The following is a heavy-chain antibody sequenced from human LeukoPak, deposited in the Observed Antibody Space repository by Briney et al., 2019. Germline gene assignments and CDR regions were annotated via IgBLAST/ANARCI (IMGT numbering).Heavy chain of an antibody. V-gene: IGHV3-30-3*01. J-gene: IGHJ4*02. D-gene: IGHD4-11*01. Sequence: GGSLRLSCAASGFTFSSYAMHWVRQAPGKGLEWVAVISYDGSNKYYADSVKGRFTISRDNSKNTLYLQMNSLRAEDTAVYYCATYRANFDYWGQGTLVTVSS. CDR2: ISYDGSNK. CDR1: GFTFSSYA. CDR3: ATYRANFDY.